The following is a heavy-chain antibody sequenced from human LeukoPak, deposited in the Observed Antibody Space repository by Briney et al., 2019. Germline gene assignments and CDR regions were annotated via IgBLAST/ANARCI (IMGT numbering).Heavy chain of an antibody. D-gene: IGHD2-15*01. CDR3: TKEGATGSRYNFDY. V-gene: IGHV3-30*02. J-gene: IGHJ4*02. Sequence: GGSLRLSCAASGFTFSGYGMHWVRQAPGKGLEWVALIWYDGSIKYYADSVKGRFTISRDNSKNTVSLQMNSLRDDDTAVFYCTKEGATGSRYNFDYWGQGTLVTVSS. CDR2: IWYDGSIK. CDR1: GFTFSGYG.